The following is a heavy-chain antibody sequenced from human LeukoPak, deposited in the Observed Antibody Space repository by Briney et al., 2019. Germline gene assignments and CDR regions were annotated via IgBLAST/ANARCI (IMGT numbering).Heavy chain of an antibody. CDR1: DDSFSSHY. Sequence: SETLSLTCAVSDDSFSSHYWTWIRQPPGKGLEWIGYISYIGSTNYNPSLKSRVTISIDTSKNQFSLKLTSVTAADTAVYYCARDLVTGTKGFDIWGQGKMVSFFS. CDR2: ISYIGST. V-gene: IGHV4-59*11. J-gene: IGHJ3*02. D-gene: IGHD4-17*01. CDR3: ARDLVTGTKGFDI.